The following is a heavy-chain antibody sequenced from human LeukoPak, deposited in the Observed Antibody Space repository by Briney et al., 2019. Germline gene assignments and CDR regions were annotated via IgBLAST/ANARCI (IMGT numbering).Heavy chain of an antibody. CDR3: ATDSSLCPDS. V-gene: IGHV3-33*01. CDR2: IWYDGSNK. Sequence: GGSLRPSCAASGFTFTNYGMHWVRQAPGKGLEWVAVIWYDGSNKYYADSVKGRFTISRDNSKNTLYLQMNSLRAEDTAVYYCATDSSLCPDSWGQGTLVTVSS. J-gene: IGHJ5*01. D-gene: IGHD2-2*01. CDR1: GFTFTNYG.